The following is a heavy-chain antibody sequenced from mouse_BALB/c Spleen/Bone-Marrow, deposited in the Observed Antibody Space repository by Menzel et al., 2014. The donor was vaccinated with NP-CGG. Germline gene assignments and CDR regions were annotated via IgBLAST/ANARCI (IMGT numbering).Heavy chain of an antibody. CDR3: ARLDGNYRYAMDY. CDR1: GYTFTDYV. J-gene: IGHJ4*01. CDR2: IYPGSGST. V-gene: IGHV1-77*01. Sequence: QVTLKVSGPELVKPGASVKMSCKASGYTFTDYVITWVKQRTGQGLEWIGEIYPGSGSTYYNEKFKGKATLTADKSSNTAYMQLGSLTSEDSAVYFCARLDGNYRYAMDYWGQGTSVTVSS. D-gene: IGHD2-1*01.